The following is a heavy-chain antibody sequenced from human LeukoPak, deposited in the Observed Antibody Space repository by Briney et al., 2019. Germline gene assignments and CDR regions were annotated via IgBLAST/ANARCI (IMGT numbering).Heavy chain of an antibody. Sequence: PGGSLRLSCAASGFTFDDYGMSWVRHAPGKGLEWVSGINWNGGSTVYADSVKGRFTISRDNAKNSLYLQMNSLRAEDTALYYCARSIFGVVISDYWGQGTLVTVSS. D-gene: IGHD3-3*01. CDR1: GFTFDDYG. CDR2: INWNGGST. J-gene: IGHJ4*02. V-gene: IGHV3-20*04. CDR3: ARSIFGVVISDY.